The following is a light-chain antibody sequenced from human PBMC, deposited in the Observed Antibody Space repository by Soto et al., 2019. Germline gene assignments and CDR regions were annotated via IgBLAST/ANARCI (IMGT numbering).Light chain of an antibody. Sequence: QSVLTQPPSASGSPGQSVTISCTGTSSDVGGYKFVSWYQQHPGKAPKLLIYEVTQRPSGVPDRFSGSKSCNTASLTVSGLQAEDDADYFCSSYAGSNMGVFGTGTKLTVL. CDR3: SSYAGSNMGV. CDR1: SSDVGGYKF. J-gene: IGLJ1*01. V-gene: IGLV2-8*01. CDR2: EVT.